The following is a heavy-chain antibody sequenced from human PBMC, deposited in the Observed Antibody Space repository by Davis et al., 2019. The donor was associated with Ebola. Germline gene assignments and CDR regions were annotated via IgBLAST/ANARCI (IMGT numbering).Heavy chain of an antibody. J-gene: IGHJ6*02. CDR3: ARLRYFNYGMDV. V-gene: IGHV4-34*01. D-gene: IGHD3-9*01. CDR1: GGSSSGYY. CDR2: INHSGST. Sequence: MPLETLSLTFAVHGGSSSGYYWSWIRQPPGKWLEWIGEINHSGSTNYNPSLKSRVTISVDTSKNQFSLKLSSVTAADTAVYYCARLRYFNYGMDVWGQGTTVTVSS.